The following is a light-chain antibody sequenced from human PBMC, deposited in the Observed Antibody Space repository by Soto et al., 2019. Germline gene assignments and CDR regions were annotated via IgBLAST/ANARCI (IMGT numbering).Light chain of an antibody. CDR2: ATS. CDR3: QQYGDWPLT. V-gene: IGKV3-15*01. CDR1: QSVGNN. J-gene: IGKJ4*01. Sequence: EIVLTQSPATLSVSPGERATLSCRASQSVGNNFAWYQQKPGQVHRLLIFATSTRATCLPARFSGSGSGTELTLTIRSRQSDDFAVYYCQQYGDWPLTFGGGAKVEIE.